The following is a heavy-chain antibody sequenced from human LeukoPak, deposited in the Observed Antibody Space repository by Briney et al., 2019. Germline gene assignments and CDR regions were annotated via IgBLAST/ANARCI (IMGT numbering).Heavy chain of an antibody. CDR1: GGSFSGYY. V-gene: IGHV4-34*01. D-gene: IGHD6-6*01. J-gene: IGHJ3*02. Sequence: SETLSLTCAVYGGSFSGYYWSWIRQPPGKGLEWIGEINHSGSTNYNPSLKSRVTISVDTSKNQFSLKLGSVTAADTAVYYCARRSSSWNAFDIWGRGTMVTVSS. CDR2: INHSGST. CDR3: ARRSSSWNAFDI.